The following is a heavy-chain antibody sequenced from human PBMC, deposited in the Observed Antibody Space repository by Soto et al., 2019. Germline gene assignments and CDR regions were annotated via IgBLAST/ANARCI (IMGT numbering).Heavy chain of an antibody. V-gene: IGHV4-39*01. CDR3: ARTGQWLSAYNWFDP. D-gene: IGHD3-22*01. Sequence: SETLSLTCTVSGGSISSSSYYWGWIRQPPGKGLEWIGSIYYSGSTYYNPSLKSRVTISVDTSKNQFSLKLSSVTAADTVLYYCARTGQWLSAYNWFDPWGQGTLVTVSS. CDR1: GGSISSSSYY. CDR2: IYYSGST. J-gene: IGHJ5*02.